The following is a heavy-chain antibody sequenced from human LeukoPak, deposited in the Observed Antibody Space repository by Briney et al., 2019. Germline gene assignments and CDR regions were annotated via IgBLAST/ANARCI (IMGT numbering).Heavy chain of an antibody. J-gene: IGHJ4*02. CDR1: GFSFSSYW. D-gene: IGHD3-10*01. Sequence: GGSLRLSCAASGFSFSSYWMHWVRQVPGKGLVWVSRINGDGSSTIYADSVKGRFTISRDNAKNTLYLQMNSLRAEDTAVYYCARGRGSGSSDYWGQGTLVTVSS. CDR2: INGDGSST. V-gene: IGHV3-74*01. CDR3: ARGRGSGSSDY.